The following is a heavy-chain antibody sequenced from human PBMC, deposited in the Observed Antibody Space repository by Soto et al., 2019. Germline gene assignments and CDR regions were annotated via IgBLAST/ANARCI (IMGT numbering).Heavy chain of an antibody. CDR3: ASVGGVSSGSTNDIHY. CDR1: GFTFSNYW. Sequence: EVQLVDSGGDLVQPGGSLRLSCAASGFTFSNYWVHWVRQVPWKGLVWVSRVNAEGSSISYADSVMGRFTISRDNAKNTLHLKMNSLRVGDTNLYYCASVGGVSSGSTNDIHYWGQGTLVTVYS. J-gene: IGHJ4*01. D-gene: IGHD3-16*01. V-gene: IGHV3-74*01. CDR2: VNAEGSSI.